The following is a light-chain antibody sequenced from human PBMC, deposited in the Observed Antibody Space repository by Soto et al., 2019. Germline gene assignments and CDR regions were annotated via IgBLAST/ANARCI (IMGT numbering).Light chain of an antibody. Sequence: DIQMTQSPSTLSASVGDRVTITCRASQSISSWLAWYQQKPGKAPKLLIYKASSLKSGVPSRFSGSGSGTEFTLTISSLQPDDFATYYCQQYNSYRYTFGQGTQLEIK. J-gene: IGKJ2*01. CDR1: QSISSW. V-gene: IGKV1-5*03. CDR3: QQYNSYRYT. CDR2: KAS.